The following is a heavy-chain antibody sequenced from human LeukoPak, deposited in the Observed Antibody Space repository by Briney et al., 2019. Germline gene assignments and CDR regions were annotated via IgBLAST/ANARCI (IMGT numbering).Heavy chain of an antibody. CDR2: IYYSGST. CDR3: ARVLTAMVFPAFDY. V-gene: IGHV4-39*07. D-gene: IGHD5-18*01. Sequence: TTSETLSLTCTVSGGSISSSSYYWGWIRQPPGKGLEWIGSIYYSGSTYYNPSLKSRVTISVDTSKNQFSLKLSSVTAADTAVYYCARVLTAMVFPAFDYWGQGTLVTVSS. CDR1: GGSISSSSYY. J-gene: IGHJ4*02.